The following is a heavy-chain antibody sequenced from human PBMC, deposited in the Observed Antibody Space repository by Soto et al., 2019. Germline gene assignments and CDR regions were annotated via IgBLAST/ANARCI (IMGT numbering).Heavy chain of an antibody. D-gene: IGHD2-2*01. CDR2: LYYTGTT. V-gene: IGHV4-39*01. J-gene: IGHJ5*02. CDR1: GGSIGSSSYY. CDR3: GAECSRTHCHARFDT. Sequence: SETLSLTCSVSGGSIGSSSYYFGWIRQPPGKGLEWIGSLYYTGTTNYNSSLKSRVTISADKSQNQFSLRLSSVTAADTAAYYCGAECSRTHCHARFDTWGQGTLVAVYS.